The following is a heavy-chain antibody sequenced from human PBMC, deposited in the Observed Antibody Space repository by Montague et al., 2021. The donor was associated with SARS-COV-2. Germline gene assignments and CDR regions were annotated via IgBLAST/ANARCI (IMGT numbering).Heavy chain of an antibody. CDR3: ARIRDYDILTGSYSGFDY. Sequence: PALVKPTQTLTLTCTFSGFSLSTSGMCASWIRQPPGKALEWLALIDWDDDKYYSTSLKTRLTISKDTSKNQVVLTMTNMDPVDTATYYCARIRDYDILTGSYSGFDYWGQGTTVIVSS. D-gene: IGHD3-9*01. CDR1: GFSLSTSGMC. V-gene: IGHV2-70*01. CDR2: IDWDDDK. J-gene: IGHJ4*03.